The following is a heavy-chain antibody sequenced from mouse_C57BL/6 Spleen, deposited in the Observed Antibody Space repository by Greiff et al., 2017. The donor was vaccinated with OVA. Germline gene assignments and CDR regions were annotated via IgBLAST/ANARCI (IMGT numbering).Heavy chain of an antibody. CDR2: ISDGGSYT. CDR3: AREGANWDGGWYFDV. V-gene: IGHV5-4*01. J-gene: IGHJ1*03. Sequence: EVQLVESGGGLVKPGGSLTLSCAASGFTFSSYAMSWVRQTPEKRLEWVATISDGGSYTYYPDNVKGRSTISRDNGKNTLYLQMSHLKSEDTAMYYCAREGANWDGGWYFDVWGTGTTVTVSS. D-gene: IGHD4-1*01. CDR1: GFTFSSYA.